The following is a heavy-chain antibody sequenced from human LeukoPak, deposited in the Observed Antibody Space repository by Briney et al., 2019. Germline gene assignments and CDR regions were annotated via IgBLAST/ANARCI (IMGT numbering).Heavy chain of an antibody. CDR2: INPSGSST. Sequence: GASVKVSCKASGYTFTRHYMHWVRQAPGQGLEWMGLINPSGSSTIYAQKFQGRVTMTRDMSTSTDYMELSSLRSEDTAVYYCARAVKYRSGPLTDLLPYYFDYWGQGTLVTVSS. J-gene: IGHJ4*02. D-gene: IGHD6-19*01. V-gene: IGHV1-46*01. CDR3: ARAVKYRSGPLTDLLPYYFDY. CDR1: GYTFTRHY.